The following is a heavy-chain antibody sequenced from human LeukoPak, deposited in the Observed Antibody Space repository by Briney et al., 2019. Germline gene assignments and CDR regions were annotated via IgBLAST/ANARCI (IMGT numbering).Heavy chain of an antibody. J-gene: IGHJ4*02. Sequence: PSETLSLTCAVYGGSFSGYYWSWIRQPPGKGLEWIGEINHSGSTNYNPSLKSRVTISVDTSKNQFSLKLSSVTATDTAVYYCAMGGIAVACWGQGTLVTVSS. CDR2: INHSGST. CDR1: GGSFSGYY. V-gene: IGHV4-34*01. D-gene: IGHD6-19*01. CDR3: AMGGIAVAC.